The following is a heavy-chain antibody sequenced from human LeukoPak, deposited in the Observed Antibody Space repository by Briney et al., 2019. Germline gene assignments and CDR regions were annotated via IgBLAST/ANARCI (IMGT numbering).Heavy chain of an antibody. D-gene: IGHD4-17*01. V-gene: IGHV4-38-2*02. CDR1: GYSISSGYY. CDR3: ASSFYGTAYWYFDL. J-gene: IGHJ2*01. CDR2: IYHSGST. Sequence: PSETLSLTCTVSGYSISSGYYWGWIRLPPGKGLEWIGSIYHSGSTYYNPSLKSRVTISVDTSKNQFSLKLSSVTAADTAVYYCASSFYGTAYWYFDLWGRGTLVTVSS.